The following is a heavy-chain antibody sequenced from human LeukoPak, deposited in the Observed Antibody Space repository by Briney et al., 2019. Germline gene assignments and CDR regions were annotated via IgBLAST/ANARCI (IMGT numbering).Heavy chain of an antibody. CDR2: IYYSGST. V-gene: IGHV4-59*08. D-gene: IGHD3-16*01. CDR3: ARHTATGLKRYYYYYGMDV. CDR1: GGSISSYY. J-gene: IGHJ6*02. Sequence: SETLSLTCTVSGGSISSYYWSWIRQPPGKGLEWIGYIYYSGSTNYNPPLKSRVTISVDTTKNQFSLKLRSVTAADTAVYYCARHTATGLKRYYYYYGMDVWGQGTTVTVSS.